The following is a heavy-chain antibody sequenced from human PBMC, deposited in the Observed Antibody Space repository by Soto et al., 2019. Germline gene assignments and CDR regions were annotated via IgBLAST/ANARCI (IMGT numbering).Heavy chain of an antibody. V-gene: IGHV3-48*01. CDR2: ISSSSSTI. Sequence: EVQLVESGGGWVQPGGTLRLSCAASGYAFGSYSMNWVRQAPGKGLEWVSYISSSSSTIYYADSVKGRFTISRDNAKNSLYLLMNSLRAEDTAVYYCARHPERIAEIGWFDPWGQGTLVTVSS. D-gene: IGHD6-13*01. CDR1: GYAFGSYS. J-gene: IGHJ5*02. CDR3: ARHPERIAEIGWFDP.